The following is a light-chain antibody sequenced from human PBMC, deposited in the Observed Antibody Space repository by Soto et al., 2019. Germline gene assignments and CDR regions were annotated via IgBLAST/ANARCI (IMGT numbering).Light chain of an antibody. CDR1: QSVGSD. Sequence: EIVLTQSPATLSLSPGERATLSCRASQSVGSDLAWYQQKPGQAPRLLIYGASTRATDIPARFSGSGSGTEFTLTISSLQSEDFAVYYCQQYNNWPPITFGQGTRLEIK. V-gene: IGKV3-15*01. CDR3: QQYNNWPPIT. J-gene: IGKJ5*01. CDR2: GAS.